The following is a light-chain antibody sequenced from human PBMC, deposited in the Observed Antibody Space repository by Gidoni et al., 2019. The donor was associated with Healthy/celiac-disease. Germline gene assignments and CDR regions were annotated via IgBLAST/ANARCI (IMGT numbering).Light chain of an antibody. CDR2: KAS. J-gene: IGKJ4*01. CDR1: QSISSW. Sequence: DIQMTQSPSTLSASVGDRVTITCRASQSISSWLAWYQQKPGKAPNLLIYKASSLESSVPSRFSGSGSGTEFTLTISSLQPDDFATYYCQQYNSYPLTFGGXTKVEVK. V-gene: IGKV1-5*03. CDR3: QQYNSYPLT.